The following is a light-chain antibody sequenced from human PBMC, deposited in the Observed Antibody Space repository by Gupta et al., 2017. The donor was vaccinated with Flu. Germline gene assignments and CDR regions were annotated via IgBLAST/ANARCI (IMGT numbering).Light chain of an antibody. CDR2: RAS. J-gene: IGKJ3*01. V-gene: IGKV1-39*01. Sequence: SPLSASVGDRVTITCRASQSISNYLNWYQKKPGEAPKLLVYRASSLQSGVPSRFSGSGSGTDFTLTISSLQPEDCASYFCLQTYSTPLLTFGPGTKVDIK. CDR3: LQTYSTPLLT. CDR1: QSISNY.